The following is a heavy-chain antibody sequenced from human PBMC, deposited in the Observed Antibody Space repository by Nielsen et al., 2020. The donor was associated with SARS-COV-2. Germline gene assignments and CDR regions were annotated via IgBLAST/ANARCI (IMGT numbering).Heavy chain of an antibody. CDR2: FDPEDGET. D-gene: IGHD3-9*01. Sequence: ASVKVSCMVSGYTLTELSMHWVRQAPGKGLEWMGGFDPEDGETIYAQKFQGRVTMTEDTSTDTAYMELSSLRSEDTAVYYCATVIGSNVLRYFDWAYWGQGTLVTVSS. CDR3: ATVIGSNVLRYFDWAY. J-gene: IGHJ4*02. CDR1: GYTLTELS. V-gene: IGHV1-24*01.